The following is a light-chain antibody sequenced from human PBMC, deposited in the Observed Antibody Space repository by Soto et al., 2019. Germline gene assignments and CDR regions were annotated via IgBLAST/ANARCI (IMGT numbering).Light chain of an antibody. CDR1: SSDFGAYNY. V-gene: IGLV2-14*01. CDR3: TSYTSGSLDV. Sequence: QSVLTQPASVSGSPGQSITISCTGTSSDFGAYNYVSWYQQYPGKVPKLLIYNVSNRPSGVSNRFSGSKSGNTASLTISGLQAEDEADYFCTSYTSGSLDVFGTGTKVTVL. CDR2: NVS. J-gene: IGLJ1*01.